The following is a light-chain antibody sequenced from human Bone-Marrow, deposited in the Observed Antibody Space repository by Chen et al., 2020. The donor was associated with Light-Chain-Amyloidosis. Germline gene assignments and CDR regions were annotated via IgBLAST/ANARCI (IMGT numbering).Light chain of an antibody. Sequence: SYVLTQPSPGAVAPGPTATTACGGNNIGYTSVHWYQQTPGQAPLLVVYDDSYRPSGIPERLSGSNSGNTATLTISRVEAGDEADYYCQVWDRSSDRPVFGGGTKLTVL. V-gene: IGLV3-21*02. CDR1: NIGYTS. CDR3: QVWDRSSDRPV. J-gene: IGLJ3*02. CDR2: DDS.